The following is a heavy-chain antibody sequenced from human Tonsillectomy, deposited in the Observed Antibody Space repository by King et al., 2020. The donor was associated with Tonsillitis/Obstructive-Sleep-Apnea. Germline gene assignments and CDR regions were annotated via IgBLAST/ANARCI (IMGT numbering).Heavy chain of an antibody. D-gene: IGHD3-22*01. CDR3: AKGQGGGYYDTSGYSLDY. CDR2: ISGSGGST. V-gene: IGHV3-23*04. J-gene: IGHJ4*01. CDR1: GFTFTSYA. Sequence: VQLVESGGVLVQPGESLRLSCAASGFTFTSYAMSWVRQAPGKGLEWVSTISGSGGSTFYADSVKGRFTISRDNSKNTLYLQMNSLRADDTAVYYCAKGQGGGYYDTSGYSLDYWGHGTLVTVSS.